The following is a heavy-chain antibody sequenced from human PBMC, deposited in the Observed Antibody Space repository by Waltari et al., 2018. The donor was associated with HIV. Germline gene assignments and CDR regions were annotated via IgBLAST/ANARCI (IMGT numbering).Heavy chain of an antibody. D-gene: IGHD6-13*01. Sequence: VQLVDSGGGLVKPGGSLRLSCAATGFTFSDYSMNWVRQSPGKGLEWFSSISSSCSFIYYADSVKGRFTISRDNAQNSMYLQMNNLRADDSAMYYCARDSRGTSWSLNWFDPWGQGTLVTVSS. CDR1: GFTFSDYS. CDR2: ISSSCSFI. J-gene: IGHJ5*02. V-gene: IGHV3-21*02. CDR3: ARDSRGTSWSLNWFDP.